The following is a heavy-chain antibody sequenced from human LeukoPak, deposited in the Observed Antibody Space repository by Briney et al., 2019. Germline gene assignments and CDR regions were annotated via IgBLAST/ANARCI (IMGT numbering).Heavy chain of an antibody. V-gene: IGHV3-66*01. Sequence: PGGSLRLSCAASGFTVSTNYMNWVRQAPGKGLEWVSVIYSDGSTYYADSVKGRFTISRDNAKNTLYLQMNSLRAEDTAVYYCARDSCGGDCYSGRSDGMDVWGQGTTVTVSS. D-gene: IGHD2-21*02. CDR3: ARDSCGGDCYSGRSDGMDV. CDR2: IYSDGST. J-gene: IGHJ6*02. CDR1: GFTVSTNY.